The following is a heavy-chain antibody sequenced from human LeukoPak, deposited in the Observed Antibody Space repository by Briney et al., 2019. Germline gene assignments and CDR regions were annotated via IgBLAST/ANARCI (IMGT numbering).Heavy chain of an antibody. D-gene: IGHD6-13*01. J-gene: IGHJ4*02. CDR3: ARHVRQQLVTTDY. V-gene: IGHV4-59*08. CDR2: IYYSGST. Sequence: PSETLSLTCTVSGGSISSYYWSWIRQPPGKGLEWIGYIYYSGSTNYNPSLKSRVTISVDTSKNQFSLKLSSVTAADTAVYYCARHVRQQLVTTDYWGQGTLVTVSS. CDR1: GGSISSYY.